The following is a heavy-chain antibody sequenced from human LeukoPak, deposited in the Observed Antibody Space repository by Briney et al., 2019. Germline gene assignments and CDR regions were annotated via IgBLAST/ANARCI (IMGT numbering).Heavy chain of an antibody. J-gene: IGHJ4*02. D-gene: IGHD3-22*01. Sequence: SETLSLTCTVSGGSISSYYWTFIRQPPGKGLEWIGYIYYSGNTNYNPSLRSRVTISVDTSNNQFSLKLNSVTAADTAVYYCARCRNYYDSSGSYTGGFDFWGPGTLVTVSS. CDR1: GGSISSYY. CDR2: IYYSGNT. V-gene: IGHV4-59*01. CDR3: ARCRNYYDSSGSYTGGFDF.